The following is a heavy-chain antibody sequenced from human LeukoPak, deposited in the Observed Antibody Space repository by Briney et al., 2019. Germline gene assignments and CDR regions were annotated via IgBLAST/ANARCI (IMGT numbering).Heavy chain of an antibody. CDR2: ISSSSSYI. J-gene: IGHJ4*02. Sequence: GGSLRLSCVASGFTFSHYSMNWVRQAPGKGLEWVSSISSSSSYIYYADSVKGRFTISRDNAKNSLYLQMNSLRAEDTAVYYCARAPYCSSTSCRIITMVRGVTLDDPYFDYWGQGTLVTVSS. CDR1: GFTFSHYS. V-gene: IGHV3-21*01. CDR3: ARAPYCSSTSCRIITMVRGVTLDDPYFDY. D-gene: IGHD3-10*01.